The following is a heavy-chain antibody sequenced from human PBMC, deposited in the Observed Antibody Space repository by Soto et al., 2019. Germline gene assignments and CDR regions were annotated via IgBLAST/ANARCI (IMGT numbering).Heavy chain of an antibody. CDR1: GFTFSSYW. CDR3: ARDTKELSSFDYFDY. Sequence: GSLRLSCAASGFTFSSYWMSWVRQAPGKGLEWVANIKQDGSEKYYVDSVKGRFTISRDNAKNSLYLQMNSLRAEDTAVYYCARDTKELSSFDYFDYWGQGTLVTVSS. D-gene: IGHD3-16*02. V-gene: IGHV3-7*05. J-gene: IGHJ4*02. CDR2: IKQDGSEK.